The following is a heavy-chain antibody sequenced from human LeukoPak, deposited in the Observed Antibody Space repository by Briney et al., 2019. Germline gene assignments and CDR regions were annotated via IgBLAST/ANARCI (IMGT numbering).Heavy chain of an antibody. CDR3: ARLIAADPQLDC. CDR2: IYQSGDT. J-gene: IGHJ4*02. Sequence: SETLSLTCTVSGGSITSGGYYWSWIRQPPGKGLEWIGYIYQSGDTYSNPSLKSRATVSMGRSRNQFSLNLSSVTAADTAVYYCARLIAADPQLDCWGQGTLVTVSS. CDR1: GGSITSGGYY. V-gene: IGHV4-30-2*01. D-gene: IGHD6-13*01.